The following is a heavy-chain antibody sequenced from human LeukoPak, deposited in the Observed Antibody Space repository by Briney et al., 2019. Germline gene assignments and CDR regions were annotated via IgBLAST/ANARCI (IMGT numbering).Heavy chain of an antibody. V-gene: IGHV4-4*07. CDR1: GGSISSYY. D-gene: IGHD2-2*01. CDR3: ARGVVPAAYPGNWFDP. Sequence: PSETLSLTCTVSGGSISSYYWSWIRQPAGKGLEWIGRIYTSGSTNYNPSLKSRVTMSVDTSKNQFSLKLSSVTAADTAVYYCARGVVPAAYPGNWFDPWGQGTLVTVPS. CDR2: IYTSGST. J-gene: IGHJ5*02.